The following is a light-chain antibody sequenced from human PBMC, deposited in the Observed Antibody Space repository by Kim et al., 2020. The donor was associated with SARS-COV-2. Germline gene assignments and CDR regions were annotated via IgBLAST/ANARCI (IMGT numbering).Light chain of an antibody. CDR3: QVWDPSSDHPYV. CDR1: NVGSRS. V-gene: IGLV3-21*04. CDR2: YDS. J-gene: IGLJ1*01. Sequence: SYELTQPPSVSVAPGQTARITCGGNNVGSRSVHWYQQRPGQAPILVIYYDSDRPSGIPERFSGSNSGNTPTLTITRVEAGDEADYYCQVWDPSSDHPYVFGTGTKVTVL.